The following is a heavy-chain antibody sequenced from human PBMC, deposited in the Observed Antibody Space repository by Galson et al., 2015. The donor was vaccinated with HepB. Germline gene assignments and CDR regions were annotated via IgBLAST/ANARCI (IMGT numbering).Heavy chain of an antibody. V-gene: IGHV5-51*01. CDR1: GYSFTNYW. Sequence: QSGAEVKKPGESLTISCKGSGYSFTNYWIGWVRQMPGKGLEWMGIIDPNDSDIRYSPSFQVQVTIPADKSISTAYLQWSSLKASDTAMYYCARPSHYGSGSYWDPFDSWGQGTLVTVSS. CDR3: ARPSHYGSGSYWDPFDS. CDR2: IDPNDSDI. J-gene: IGHJ5*01. D-gene: IGHD3-10*01.